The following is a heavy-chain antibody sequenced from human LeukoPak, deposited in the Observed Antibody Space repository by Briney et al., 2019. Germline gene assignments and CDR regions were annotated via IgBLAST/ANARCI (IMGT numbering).Heavy chain of an antibody. D-gene: IGHD3-10*01. CDR2: INHSGST. J-gene: IGHJ4*02. V-gene: IGHV4-34*01. Sequence: SETLSLTCAVYGGSISGDYWSWIRQPPGKGLEWIGEINHSGSTNYNPSLKSRVTISVDTSKNQFSLKLSSVTAADTAVYYCAIYDGDSNYFDYWGQGTLVTVSS. CDR1: GGSISGDY. CDR3: AIYDGDSNYFDY.